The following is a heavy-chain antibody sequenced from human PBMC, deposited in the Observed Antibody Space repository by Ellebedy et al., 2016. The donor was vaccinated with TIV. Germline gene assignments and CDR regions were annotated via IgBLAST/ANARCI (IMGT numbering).Heavy chain of an antibody. V-gene: IGHV1-69*13. J-gene: IGHJ5*02. CDR3: ARDVDYHGNSGNYYRWFDP. CDR1: GCTFSNYG. CDR2: NIPMFGKV. Sequence: AASVKVSCKASGCTFSNYGISWVRHAPGQGLEWLGGNIPMFGKVKKAPKFQGRVTIPADESTSTAYMELSSLRSEDTAVYYCARDVDYHGNSGNYYRWFDPWGQGTLVTVSS. D-gene: IGHD3-22*01.